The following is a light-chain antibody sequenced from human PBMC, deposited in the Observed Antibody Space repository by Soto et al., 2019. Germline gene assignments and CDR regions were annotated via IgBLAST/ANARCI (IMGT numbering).Light chain of an antibody. CDR3: QQYGSSPVT. Sequence: EIVLTQSPGTLSLSPGERATLSCRASQSVSSSYLAWYQQKPGQAPRLLIYGASSRATGIPDRFSGSGSGTDCTRTIIRLEPEDFAVYYCQQYGSSPVTFGQATKVEIK. J-gene: IGKJ1*01. CDR2: GAS. CDR1: QSVSSSY. V-gene: IGKV3-20*01.